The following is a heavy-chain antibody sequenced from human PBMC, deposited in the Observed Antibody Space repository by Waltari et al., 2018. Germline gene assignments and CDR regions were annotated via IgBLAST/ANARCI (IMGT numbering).Heavy chain of an antibody. CDR1: GYSISSGYY. V-gene: IGHV4-38-2*01. J-gene: IGHJ4*02. D-gene: IGHD6-13*01. Sequence: QVQLQESGPGLMKPSETLSLTCAVSGYSISSGYYWGWIRQPQGKGLEWIGSIYHSGSTSYHPSLKSRVTISVDTSKNQFSLKLSSVTAADTAVYYCARRAKEQHNVDYWGQGTLVTVSS. CDR3: ARRAKEQHNVDY. CDR2: IYHSGST.